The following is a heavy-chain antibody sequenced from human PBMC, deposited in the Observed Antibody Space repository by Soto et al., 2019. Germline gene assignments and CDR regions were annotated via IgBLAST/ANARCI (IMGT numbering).Heavy chain of an antibody. CDR1: GGSISSSSYY. D-gene: IGHD3-10*01. CDR3: ARALVRGEPVPNWFDP. CDR2: INHSGST. J-gene: IGHJ5*02. V-gene: IGHV4-39*07. Sequence: PSETLSLTCTVSGGSISSSSYYWGWIRQPPGKGLEWIGEINHSGSTNYNPSLKSRVTISVDTSKNQFSLKLSSVTAADTAVYYCARALVRGEPVPNWFDPWGQGTLVTVSS.